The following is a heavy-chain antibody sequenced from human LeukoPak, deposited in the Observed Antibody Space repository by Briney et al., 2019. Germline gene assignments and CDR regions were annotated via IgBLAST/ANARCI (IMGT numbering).Heavy chain of an antibody. V-gene: IGHV3-15*01. CDR2: IKSKSDGGTA. CDR1: GLTLSDVW. D-gene: IGHD1-7*01. Sequence: GGSLRLSCAASGLTLSDVWMSWARQAPGKGLEWVGRIKSKSDGGTADYTAPVKGRFTIIRDDSRNTLYLQMNSLKSEDTATYYCIKVGTRDYWGQGTLVTVSS. CDR3: IKVGTRDY. J-gene: IGHJ4*02.